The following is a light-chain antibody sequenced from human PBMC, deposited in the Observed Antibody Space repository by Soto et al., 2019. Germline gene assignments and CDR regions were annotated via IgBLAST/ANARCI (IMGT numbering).Light chain of an antibody. J-gene: IGKJ5*01. CDR1: HTISSSY. CDR2: GIS. CDR3: QLYGNSSYT. Sequence: EIVLTQSACTLSLSAGEGATLSCGASHTISSSYLAWYQQKPGQAPRLLMYGISRRATGIPDRFSGSGYGTEFYLTISSLQPEDFAVYYCQLYGNSSYTFGQGTRLEIK. V-gene: IGKV3-20*01.